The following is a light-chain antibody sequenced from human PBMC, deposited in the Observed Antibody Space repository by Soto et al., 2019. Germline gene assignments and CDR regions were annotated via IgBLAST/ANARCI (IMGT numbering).Light chain of an antibody. Sequence: EIVMTQSPATLSVSPGERATLSCRASQSVSSNLAWYQQKPGQAPRLLIYVASIRATGIPARFSGSGSGTEFTLTISSLQSEDFAVYYCQHYTPWPPWTFGQGTKVEIK. CDR2: VAS. CDR3: QHYTPWPPWT. V-gene: IGKV3-15*01. J-gene: IGKJ1*01. CDR1: QSVSSN.